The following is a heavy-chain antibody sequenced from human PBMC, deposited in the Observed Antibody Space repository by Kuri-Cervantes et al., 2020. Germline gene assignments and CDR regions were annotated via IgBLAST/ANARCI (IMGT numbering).Heavy chain of an antibody. Sequence: SCTVSGGSISSGGYYWSWIRQHPGKGLEWIGYIYYSGSTYYNPSLKSRVTISVDTSKNQFSLKLSSVTAADTAVYYCAKDGEDIVVVPAAMSEPPHYYGMDVWGQGTTVTVSS. CDR1: GGSISSGGYY. J-gene: IGHJ6*02. D-gene: IGHD2-2*01. CDR3: AKDGEDIVVVPAAMSEPPHYYGMDV. V-gene: IGHV4-31*02. CDR2: IYYSGST.